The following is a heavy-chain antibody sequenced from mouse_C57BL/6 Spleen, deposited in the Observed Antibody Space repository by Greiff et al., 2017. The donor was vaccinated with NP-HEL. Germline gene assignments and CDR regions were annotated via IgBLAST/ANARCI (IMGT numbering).Heavy chain of an antibody. CDR1: GFTFSSYA. CDR2: ISSGGDYI. V-gene: IGHV5-9-1*02. J-gene: IGHJ2*01. Sequence: EVKVVESGEGLVKPGGSLKLSCAASGFTFSSYAMSWVRQTPEKRLEWVAYISSGGDYIYYADTVKGRFTISRDNARNTLYLQMSSLKSEDTAMYYCTRDGSYPTPFDYWGQGTTLTVSS. D-gene: IGHD2-3*01. CDR3: TRDGSYPTPFDY.